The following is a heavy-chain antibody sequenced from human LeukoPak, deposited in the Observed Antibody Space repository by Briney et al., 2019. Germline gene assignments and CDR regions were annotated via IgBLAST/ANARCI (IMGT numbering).Heavy chain of an antibody. CDR3: AKASAMIVVVSKHFDY. V-gene: IGHV3-23*01. Sequence: GGSLRLSCAASGFTFSGYGMSWVRQAPGKGLKWVSAISGSGGSTYYADSVKGRITISRDNSKNTLYLQMNSLRAEDTAVYYCAKASAMIVVVSKHFDYWGQGTLVTVSS. J-gene: IGHJ4*02. D-gene: IGHD3-22*01. CDR1: GFTFSGYG. CDR2: ISGSGGST.